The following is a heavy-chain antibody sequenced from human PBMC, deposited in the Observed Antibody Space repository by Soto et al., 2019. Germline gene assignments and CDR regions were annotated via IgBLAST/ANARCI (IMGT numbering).Heavy chain of an antibody. V-gene: IGHV1-18*04. J-gene: IGHJ5*02. CDR1: GYTFTSYG. CDR2: ISAYNGDT. CDR3: ARDGPVIRARSWFDP. Sequence: ASVKVSCKASGYTFTSYGVSWVRQAPGQGLEWVGWISAYNGDTNYAQNFQGRVTMTTDTSTSTAYMEVRSLGSDDTAVYYCARDGPVIRARSWFDPWGQGTLVTVYS.